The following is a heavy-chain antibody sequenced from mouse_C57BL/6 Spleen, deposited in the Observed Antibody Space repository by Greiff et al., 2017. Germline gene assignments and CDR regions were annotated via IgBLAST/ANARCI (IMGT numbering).Heavy chain of an antibody. J-gene: IGHJ1*03. Sequence: VQLQQSGAELVKPGASVKLSCTASGFNIKDYYMHWVKQRTEQGLEWIGRIDPGDGETKYTPKFQGKATIKADTSSNTAYLQLSSLTSEDTAVYYGARKYYCSSSYWYFDVWGTGTTVTVSS. D-gene: IGHD1-1*01. CDR2: IDPGDGET. CDR1: GFNIKDYY. V-gene: IGHV14-2*01. CDR3: ARKYYCSSSYWYFDV.